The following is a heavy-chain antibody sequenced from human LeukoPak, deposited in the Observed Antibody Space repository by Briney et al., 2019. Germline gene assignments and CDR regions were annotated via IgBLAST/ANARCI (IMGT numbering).Heavy chain of an antibody. CDR2: ISAYNGNT. D-gene: IGHD3-10*01. V-gene: IGHV1-18*01. CDR1: GYTFTSYG. J-gene: IGHJ6*02. CDR3: ARDRTYYYGSGSSGRYYYYYYGMDV. Sequence: ASVKVSCKASGYTFTSYGISWVRQAPGQGLEWMGWISAYNGNTNYAQKLQGRVTMTTDTSTSTAYMELRSLRSDDTAVYYCARDRTYYYGSGSSGRYYYYYYGMDVWGQGATVTVSS.